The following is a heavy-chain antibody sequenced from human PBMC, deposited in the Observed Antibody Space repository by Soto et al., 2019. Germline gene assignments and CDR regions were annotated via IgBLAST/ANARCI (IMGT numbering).Heavy chain of an antibody. D-gene: IGHD5-18*01. Sequence: QVQLVESGGGVVQPGRSLRLSCAASGFTFSSYAIHWVRQAPGKGLEWVAVIWNDGSNKYYADSVKGRFTISRDNSKNTLYLQMNNLRAEDTAVYYCARAIPYYSYGHFYYYMGVWGKGTTVTVSS. CDR3: ARAIPYYSYGHFYYYMGV. V-gene: IGHV3-33*01. CDR1: GFTFSSYA. J-gene: IGHJ6*03. CDR2: IWNDGSNK.